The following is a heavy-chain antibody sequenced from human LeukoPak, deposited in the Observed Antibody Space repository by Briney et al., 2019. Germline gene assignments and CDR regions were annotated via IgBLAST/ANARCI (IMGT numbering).Heavy chain of an antibody. Sequence: GGSLRLSCAASGFTFSSYCMSWVRQAPGKGLEWVANIKQDGSEKYYVDSVKGRFTISRDNAKNSLYLQMSSLRAEDTAVYYCARDVIAPPSVWGQGTTVTVSS. CDR1: GFTFSSYC. V-gene: IGHV3-7*01. CDR3: ARDVIAPPSV. J-gene: IGHJ6*02. D-gene: IGHD2/OR15-2a*01. CDR2: IKQDGSEK.